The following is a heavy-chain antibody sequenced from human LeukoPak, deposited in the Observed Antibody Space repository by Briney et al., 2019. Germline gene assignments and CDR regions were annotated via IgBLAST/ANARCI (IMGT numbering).Heavy chain of an antibody. CDR1: GFTFNYYW. J-gene: IGHJ4*02. D-gene: IGHD2-15*01. Sequence: GGSLRLSCAASGFTFNYYWMTWVRQAPGKGLEWVANIKQDGSEKYYVDSVKGRFTISRDNAKNSLYLQMNSLRAEDTAVYYCARDRGVYCSGGTCEAPYWGQGTLVTVSS. CDR3: ARDRGVYCSGGTCEAPY. CDR2: IKQDGSEK. V-gene: IGHV3-7*05.